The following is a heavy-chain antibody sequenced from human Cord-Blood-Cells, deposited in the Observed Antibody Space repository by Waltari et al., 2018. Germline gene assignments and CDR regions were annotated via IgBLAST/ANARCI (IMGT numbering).Heavy chain of an antibody. D-gene: IGHD3-22*01. CDR2: INHSGST. V-gene: IGHV4-34*01. Sequence: QVQIQQWGAGLLKPSETLSLTCAVYGGSFSGYYWSWIRQPQGKGLEWIGEINHSGSTNYNPSLKSRVTISVDTSKIQFSLKLSSVTAADTAVYYCARVEGYYFDYWGQGTLVTVSS. CDR3: ARVEGYYFDY. J-gene: IGHJ4*02. CDR1: GGSFSGYY.